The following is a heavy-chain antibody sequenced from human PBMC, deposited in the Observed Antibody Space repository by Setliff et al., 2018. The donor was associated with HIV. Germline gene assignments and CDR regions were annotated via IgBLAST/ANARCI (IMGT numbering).Heavy chain of an antibody. Sequence: SETLSLTCAVSGGSISTNNWWTWVRQSPGKGLEWIGDIYHSGTTNYNPSPKSRVTISVDKSKNQFSLKLISVTAEDTALYYCARAQSTGYLYFDSWGQGTLVTVSS. J-gene: IGHJ4*02. CDR3: ARAQSTGYLYFDS. CDR2: IYHSGTT. V-gene: IGHV4-4*02. D-gene: IGHD3-22*01. CDR1: GGSISTNNW.